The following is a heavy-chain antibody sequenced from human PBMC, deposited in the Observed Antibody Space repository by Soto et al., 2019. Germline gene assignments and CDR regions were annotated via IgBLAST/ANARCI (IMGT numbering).Heavy chain of an antibody. V-gene: IGHV1-8*01. J-gene: IGHJ6*03. CDR1: GCTFTSYD. Sequence: GASVKVSCKASGCTFTSYDINWVRQATGQGLEWMGWMNPNSGNTGYAQKFQGRVTMTRNTSISTAYMELSSLRSEDTAVYYCARGWFFLEWLLPRSYYYYMDVWGKGTTVTVSS. CDR3: ARGWFFLEWLLPRSYYYYMDV. D-gene: IGHD3-3*01. CDR2: MNPNSGNT.